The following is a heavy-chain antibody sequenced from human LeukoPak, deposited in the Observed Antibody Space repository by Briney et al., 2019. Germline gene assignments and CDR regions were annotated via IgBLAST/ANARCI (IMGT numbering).Heavy chain of an antibody. Sequence: GGSLRLSCAASRFTFSSYAMSWVRQAPGKGLEWVSAISGSGGSTYYADSVKGRFTISRDNSKNTLYLQMNSLRAEDTAVYYCARERKSSGYYYYYYYGMDVWGQGTTVTVSS. CDR2: ISGSGGST. D-gene: IGHD3-22*01. V-gene: IGHV3-23*01. J-gene: IGHJ6*02. CDR3: ARERKSSGYYYYYYYGMDV. CDR1: RFTFSSYA.